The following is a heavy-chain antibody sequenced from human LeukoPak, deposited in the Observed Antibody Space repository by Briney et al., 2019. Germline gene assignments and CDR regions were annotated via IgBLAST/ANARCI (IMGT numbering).Heavy chain of an antibody. J-gene: IGHJ4*02. CDR3: ARQGNTVIIDY. CDR1: GYTFTSYY. Sequence: ASVKVSCKASGYTFTSYYMHWVRQAPGQGLEGMGIINPSGGSTSYAQKFQGRVTMTRDMSTSTVYMELSSLRSEDTAVYYCARQGNTVIIDYWGQGTLVTVSS. CDR2: INPSGGST. V-gene: IGHV1-46*01. D-gene: IGHD4-17*01.